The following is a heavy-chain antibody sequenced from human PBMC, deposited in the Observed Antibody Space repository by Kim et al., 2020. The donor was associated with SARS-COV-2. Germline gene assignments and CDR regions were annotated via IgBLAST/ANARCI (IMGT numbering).Heavy chain of an antibody. CDR3: ARGIAQLTTGALVGYYFDY. V-gene: IGHV4-34*01. Sequence: SETLSLTCAVYGGSFSGYYWSWIRQPPGKGLEWIGEINHSGSTNYNPSLKSRVTISVDTSKNQFSLKLSSVTAADTAVYYCARGIAQLTTGALVGYYFDYWGQGTLVTVSS. CDR2: INHSGST. J-gene: IGHJ4*02. CDR1: GGSFSGYY. D-gene: IGHD1-1*01.